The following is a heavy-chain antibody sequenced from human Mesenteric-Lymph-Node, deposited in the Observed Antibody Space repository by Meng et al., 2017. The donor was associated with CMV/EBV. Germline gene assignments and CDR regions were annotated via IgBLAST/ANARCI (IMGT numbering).Heavy chain of an antibody. J-gene: IGHJ5*02. CDR1: GGSMNNIDYY. Sequence: SETLSLTCTVSGGSMNNIDYYWGWFRQPPGEGLQWIGSMFTSGRTSYNSSLKSRVTISVDTSKNQFSLKLSSVTAADTAVYYCARDSLGYCSSTSCWYNWFDPWGQGTLVTVSS. CDR2: MFTSGRT. V-gene: IGHV4-39*07. CDR3: ARDSLGYCSSTSCWYNWFDP. D-gene: IGHD2-2*01.